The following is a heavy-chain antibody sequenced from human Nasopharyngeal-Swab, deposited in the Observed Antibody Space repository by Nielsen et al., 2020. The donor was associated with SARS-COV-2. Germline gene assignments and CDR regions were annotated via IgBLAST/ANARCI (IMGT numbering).Heavy chain of an antibody. V-gene: IGHV3-30-3*01. Sequence: GGSLRLSCAASGFTFSSYAMHWVRQAPGKGLEWVAVITYDGSNKYYADSVKGRFTISRDNSKNTLYLQMNSLRAEDTAVYYCARDPDVDIVATDAFDIWGQGIMVTVSS. CDR3: ARDPDVDIVATDAFDI. J-gene: IGHJ3*02. CDR1: GFTFSSYA. D-gene: IGHD5-12*01. CDR2: ITYDGSNK.